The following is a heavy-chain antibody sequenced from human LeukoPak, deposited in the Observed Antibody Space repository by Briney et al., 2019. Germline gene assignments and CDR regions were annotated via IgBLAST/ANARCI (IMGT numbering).Heavy chain of an antibody. V-gene: IGHV4-39*01. CDR3: ARHRVQFVVVVAAMRYYYYMDV. CDR1: GGSISSNTYY. CDR2: AYYSGST. Sequence: SETLSLTCTVSGGSISSNTYYWGWIRQPPGKGLEWIGSAYYSGSTNYNPSLKSRVTVSVDTSKNQFSLKLSSVAAADTAVYYCARHRVQFVVVVAAMRYYYYMDVWGKGTTVTISS. J-gene: IGHJ6*03. D-gene: IGHD2-15*01.